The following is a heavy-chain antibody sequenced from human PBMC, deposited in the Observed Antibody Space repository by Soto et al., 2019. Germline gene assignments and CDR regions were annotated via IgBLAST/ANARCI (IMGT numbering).Heavy chain of an antibody. CDR3: ARGERDSSYYYLDV. CDR1: GFTFNSYS. J-gene: IGHJ6*03. Sequence: EVQLVESGGGLVKPGGSLRLSCTASGFTFNSYSMNWVRQAPGKGLDWVSSISTSSSYIYYADSVKGRFTISRDNAKNSLFLQMNSPRAEDTAVYFCARGERDSSYYYLDVWGKGTTVTVSS. V-gene: IGHV3-21*01. D-gene: IGHD2-21*01. CDR2: ISTSSSYI.